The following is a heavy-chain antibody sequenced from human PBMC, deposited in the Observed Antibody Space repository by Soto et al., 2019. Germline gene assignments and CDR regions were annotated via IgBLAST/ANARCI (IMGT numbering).Heavy chain of an antibody. CDR1: GFTFSSYA. V-gene: IGHV3-23*01. J-gene: IGHJ6*02. CDR3: AKSHYYGSGSHGMDV. CDR2: ISGSGGST. D-gene: IGHD3-10*01. Sequence: GGSLRLSCAASGFTFSSYAMSWVRQAPGKGLEWVSAISGSGGSTYYADSVKGRFTISRDNSKNTLYLQMNSLRAEDTAVYYCAKSHYYGSGSHGMDVWGQGTTVTVSS.